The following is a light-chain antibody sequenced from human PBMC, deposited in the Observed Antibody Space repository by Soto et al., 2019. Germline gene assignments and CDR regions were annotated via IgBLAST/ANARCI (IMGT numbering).Light chain of an antibody. CDR3: QQHYSSPPT. V-gene: IGKV4-1*01. CDR1: QTLLYSSSKRNY. CDR2: WAS. Sequence: DIVMTQSPDSLAVSLGETATINCKSSQTLLYSSSKRNYLAWYQQKPRQAPKLLLYWASTRESGVPDRFSGSGAGTDFTLTNSSLQAEDVATYYCQQHYSSPPTFGQGTKLEIK. J-gene: IGKJ2*01.